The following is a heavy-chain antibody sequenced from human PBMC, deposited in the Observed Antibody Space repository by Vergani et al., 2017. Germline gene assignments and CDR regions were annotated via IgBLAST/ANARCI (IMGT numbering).Heavy chain of an antibody. Sequence: QVQLVESGGGVVQPGRSLRLSCAASGFTFSSYGMHWVRQAPGKGLEWVAVISYDGSNKYYADSVKGRFTISRDNSKNTLYLKMNSLRAEDTAVYYCAKDPGLIEEYYYDPPFPEYWGQGTLVTVSS. V-gene: IGHV3-30*18. CDR3: AKDPGLIEEYYYDPPFPEY. CDR1: GFTFSSYG. D-gene: IGHD3-22*01. CDR2: ISYDGSNK. J-gene: IGHJ4*02.